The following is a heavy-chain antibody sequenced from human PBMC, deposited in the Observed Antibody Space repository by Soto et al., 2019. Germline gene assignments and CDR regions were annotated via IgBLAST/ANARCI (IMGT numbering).Heavy chain of an antibody. Sequence: PSETLSLTCTVSGGSISSGDYYWSWIRQPPGKGLEWIGYIYYSGSTYYNPSLKSRVTMSVDTPKNQFSLKLSSVTAADTAVYYCARGSFGPNWFDPWGQGTLVTVSS. J-gene: IGHJ5*02. CDR2: IYYSGST. D-gene: IGHD3-16*01. V-gene: IGHV4-30-4*02. CDR1: GGSISSGDYY. CDR3: ARGSFGPNWFDP.